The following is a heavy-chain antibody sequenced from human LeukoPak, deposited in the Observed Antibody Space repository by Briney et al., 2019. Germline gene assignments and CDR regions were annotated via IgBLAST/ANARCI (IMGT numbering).Heavy chain of an antibody. J-gene: IGHJ4*02. Sequence: SETLSLTCTVSGGSISNFYWSWIRRPAGRGLEWIGRIYTSESIIYNPSLKSRVTMSVDTSKNQFSLKLSSVTAADTAVYYCARHISSYGLYYFDYWGQGTLVTVSS. CDR1: GGSISNFY. CDR2: IYTSESI. D-gene: IGHD5-18*01. CDR3: ARHISSYGLYYFDY. V-gene: IGHV4-4*07.